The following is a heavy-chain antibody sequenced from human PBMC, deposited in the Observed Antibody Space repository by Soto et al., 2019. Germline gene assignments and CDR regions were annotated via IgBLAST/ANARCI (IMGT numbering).Heavy chain of an antibody. V-gene: IGHV1-24*01. Sequence: QVQLVQSGAEVKKLGASVKVSCKVSGYTLTELSMHWVRQAPGKGLEWMGGFDPEDGETIYAQKFQGRVTMTEDTSTDTAYMELSSLRSEDTAVYYCATGPLSSRAAAGDFDYWGQGTLVTVSS. CDR3: ATGPLSSRAAAGDFDY. CDR1: GYTLTELS. J-gene: IGHJ4*02. CDR2: FDPEDGET. D-gene: IGHD6-13*01.